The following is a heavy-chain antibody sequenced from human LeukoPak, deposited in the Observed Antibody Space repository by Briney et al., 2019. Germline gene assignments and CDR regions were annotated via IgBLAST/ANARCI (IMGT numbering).Heavy chain of an antibody. Sequence: GGSLRLSCVASGFTYSHWVRQAPGKGLEWVANIKQDGSEKYYVDSVKGRFTISRDNAKNSLYLQMNSLRAEDTAVYYCARDLSGYDYYYYYYMDVWGKGTTVTVSS. CDR2: IKQDGSEK. CDR1: GFTYSH. D-gene: IGHD5-12*01. V-gene: IGHV3-7*01. J-gene: IGHJ6*03. CDR3: ARDLSGYDYYYYYYMDV.